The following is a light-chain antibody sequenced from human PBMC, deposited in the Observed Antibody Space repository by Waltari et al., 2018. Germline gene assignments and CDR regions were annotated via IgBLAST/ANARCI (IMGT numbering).Light chain of an antibody. Sequence: AIRITQSPSSLSASTGDRVPVTCRASQDVRAYLAWYQQNPGKAPKLLIFAASSLQTGVPSRFSGSGSGTDFTLTISSLQSEDFATYYCQQYYSQPYTFGQGTKLEI. V-gene: IGKV1-8*01. CDR2: AAS. J-gene: IGKJ2*01. CDR1: QDVRAY. CDR3: QQYYSQPYT.